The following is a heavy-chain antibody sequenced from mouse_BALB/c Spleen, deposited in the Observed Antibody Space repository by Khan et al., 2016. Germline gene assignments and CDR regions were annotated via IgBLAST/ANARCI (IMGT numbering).Heavy chain of an antibody. CDR1: GFDFSRYW. CDR3: AREGVVLWFAY. J-gene: IGHJ3*01. D-gene: IGHD1-3*01. Sequence: EVKLLESGGGLVQPGGSLKLSCAASGFDFSRYWMNWVRQAPETGLEWIGEINADSSTINYTPSLKDKFIISRDNAKNTLYLQMTKVGSEDTALYYCAREGVVLWFAYWGQGTLVTVSA. CDR2: INADSSTI. V-gene: IGHV4-1*02.